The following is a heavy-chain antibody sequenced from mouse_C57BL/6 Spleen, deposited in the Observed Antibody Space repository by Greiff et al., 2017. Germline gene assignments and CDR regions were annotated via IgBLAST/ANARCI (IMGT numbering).Heavy chain of an antibody. CDR1: GYTFTSYW. CDR3: ARLGDYDASSYAMDY. Sequence: VQLQQPGAELVKPGASVKLSCKASGYTFTSYWMHWVKQRPGQGLEWIGMIHPNSGSTNYNEKFKSKATLTVDKSSSTAYMQLSSLTSEDSAVYYCARLGDYDASSYAMDYWGQGTSVTVAS. J-gene: IGHJ4*01. CDR2: IHPNSGST. D-gene: IGHD2-4*01. V-gene: IGHV1-64*01.